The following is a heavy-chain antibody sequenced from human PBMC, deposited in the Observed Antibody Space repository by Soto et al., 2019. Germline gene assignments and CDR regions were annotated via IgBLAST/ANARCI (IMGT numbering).Heavy chain of an antibody. CDR3: AKGNGAVGVGYMDV. CDR2: ISWNSGSI. CDR1: GFTFDDYA. Sequence: GGSLRLSCAASGFTFDDYAMHWVRQAPGKGLEWVSGISWNSGSIGYATSVKSRFTISRDNANNSLYLQNNSLRAEDPALYYCAKGNGAVGVGYMDVWGQGTTVTVSS. D-gene: IGHD3-16*01. V-gene: IGHV3-9*01. J-gene: IGHJ6*02.